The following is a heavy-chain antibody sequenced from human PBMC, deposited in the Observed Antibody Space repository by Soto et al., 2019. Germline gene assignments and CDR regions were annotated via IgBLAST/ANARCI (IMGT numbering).Heavy chain of an antibody. CDR1: GFTFSTYE. Sequence: RGGSLRLSCVASGFTFSTYEFHWVRQVPGGGLEWISYIRVSGNIDKYAESMKGRFTISRNNADNSLHLHMSNLRVDDTALYFCVRDTMRASAAASLDYWGQGTQVTVSS. CDR2: IRVSGNID. J-gene: IGHJ4*02. D-gene: IGHD2-2*01. CDR3: VRDTMRASAAASLDY. V-gene: IGHV3-48*03.